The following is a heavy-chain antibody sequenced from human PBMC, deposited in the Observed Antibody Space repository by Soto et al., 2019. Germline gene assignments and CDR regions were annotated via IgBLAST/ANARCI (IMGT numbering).Heavy chain of an antibody. CDR2: IIPIFGTA. Sequence: QVQLVQSGAEVKKPGSSVKVSCKASGGTFSSYAISWVRQAPGQGLEWMGGIIPIFGTANYAQKFQGRVTITAAESKSTAYMELSSLRSEDTAVYYCARPENASPRPAETGYYYYGMDVWGQGTTVTVSS. CDR1: GGTFSSYA. J-gene: IGHJ6*02. CDR3: ARPENASPRPAETGYYYYGMDV. V-gene: IGHV1-69*01.